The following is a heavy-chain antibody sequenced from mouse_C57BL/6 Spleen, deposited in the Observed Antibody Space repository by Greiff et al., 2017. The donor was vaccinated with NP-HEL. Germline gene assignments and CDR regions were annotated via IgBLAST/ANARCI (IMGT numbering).Heavy chain of an antibody. CDR3: ARGYGSSYDYAMDY. J-gene: IGHJ4*01. V-gene: IGHV1-55*01. CDR1: GYTFTSYW. CDR2: IYPGSGST. Sequence: QVQLKQPGAELVKPGASVKMSCKASGYTFTSYWITWVKQRPGQGLEWIGDIYPGSGSTNYNEKFKSKATLTVDTSSSTAYMQLSSLTSEDSAVYYCARGYGSSYDYAMDYWGQGTSVTVSS. D-gene: IGHD1-1*01.